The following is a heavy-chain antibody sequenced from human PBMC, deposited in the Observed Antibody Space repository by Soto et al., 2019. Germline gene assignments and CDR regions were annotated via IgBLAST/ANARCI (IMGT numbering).Heavy chain of an antibody. D-gene: IGHD1-20*01. V-gene: IGHV1-69*06. CDR2: IIPIFGTA. CDR1: GGTFSNYA. J-gene: IGHJ6*02. Sequence: QVQLVQSGAEVKKSGSSVKVSCKASGGTFSNYAISWVRQAPGQGFEWMGGIIPIFGTANNVQKFQGRVTITADRSTSTAYMELSSLRSEDTAVYYCAVGSREPYNWNYYSYGMDVWGQGTTVTVS. CDR3: AVGSREPYNWNYYSYGMDV.